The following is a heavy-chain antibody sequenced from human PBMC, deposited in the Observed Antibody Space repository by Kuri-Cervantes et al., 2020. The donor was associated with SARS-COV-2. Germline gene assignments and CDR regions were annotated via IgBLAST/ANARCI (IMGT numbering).Heavy chain of an antibody. V-gene: IGHV4-34*01. D-gene: IGHD3-16*01. CDR2: INHSGST. J-gene: IGHJ4*02. Sequence: GSLRLSCAVYGGSFSGYYWSWIRQPPGKGLEWIGEINHSGSTNYNPSLKSRVTISVDTSKNQFSLKLSSVTAADTAVYYCARGRSFVDNWGQGTLVTVSS. CDR3: ARGRSFVDN. CDR1: GGSFSGYY.